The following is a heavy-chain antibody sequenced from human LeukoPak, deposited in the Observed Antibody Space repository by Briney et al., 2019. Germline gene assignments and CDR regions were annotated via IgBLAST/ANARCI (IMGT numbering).Heavy chain of an antibody. D-gene: IGHD1-20*01. CDR2: IWYDGSNK. V-gene: IGHV3-33*01. J-gene: IGHJ3*02. CDR1: GFTFSSYG. CDR3: TRDLTGTTSGAFDI. Sequence: GGSLRLSCAASGFTFSSYGMHWVRQAPGKGLEWVAVIWYDGSNKYYADSVKGRFTISRDNSKNTLYLQMNSLRAEDTAVYYCTRDLTGTTSGAFDIWGQGTMVTVSS.